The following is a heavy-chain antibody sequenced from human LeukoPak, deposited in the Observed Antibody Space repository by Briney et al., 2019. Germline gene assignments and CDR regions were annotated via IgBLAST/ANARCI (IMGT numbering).Heavy chain of an antibody. D-gene: IGHD6-13*01. Sequence: ASVKVSCKASGYTFTSYGISWVRQAPGQGLEXXXWISAYNGNTNYAQKLQGRVTMTTDTSTSTAYMELRSLRSDDTAVYYCARDEVAAAHLPLDYWGQGTLVTVSS. V-gene: IGHV1-18*01. CDR3: ARDEVAAAHLPLDY. CDR2: ISAYNGNT. CDR1: GYTFTSYG. J-gene: IGHJ4*02.